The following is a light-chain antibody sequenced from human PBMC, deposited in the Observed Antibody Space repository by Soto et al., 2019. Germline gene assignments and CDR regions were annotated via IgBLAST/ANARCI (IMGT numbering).Light chain of an antibody. CDR1: SSDVGGYNY. CDR3: SSYTSSSRGV. CDR2: DVS. V-gene: IGLV2-14*01. Sequence: LTQPASVSGSPGQSITISCTGTSSDVGGYNYVSWYQQHPGKAPKLMIYDVSNRPSGVSNRFSGSKSGNTASLTISGLQAEDEADYYCSSYTSSSRGVFGTGTKVTVL. J-gene: IGLJ1*01.